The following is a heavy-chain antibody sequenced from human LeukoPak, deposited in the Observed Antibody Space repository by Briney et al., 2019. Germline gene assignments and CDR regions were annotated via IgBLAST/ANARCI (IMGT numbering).Heavy chain of an antibody. Sequence: PSETLSLTCAVYGGSFSDYYWNWIRPPPGKGLEWIDEINHSGTTNYNPSLKSRVTISVDTSKNQFSLRLSAVTAADTAVYHCARGLRLPSRSAPAVPHVWAKGTTVTVSA. CDR3: ARGLRLPSRSAPAVPHV. CDR1: GGSFSDYY. J-gene: IGHJ6*04. V-gene: IGHV4-34*01. D-gene: IGHD2-2*01. CDR2: INHSGTT.